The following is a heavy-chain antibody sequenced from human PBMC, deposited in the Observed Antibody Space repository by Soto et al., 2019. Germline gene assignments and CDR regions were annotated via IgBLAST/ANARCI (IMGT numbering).Heavy chain of an antibody. J-gene: IGHJ5*02. CDR3: ARDGPWRELLVRHTEYNWFDP. CDR2: ISYDGSNK. Sequence: QVQLVESGGGVVQPGRSLRLSCAASGFTFSSYAMHWVRQAPGKGLEWVAVISYDGSNKYYADSVKGRFTISRDNSKNTLYLQMNSLRAEDTAVYYCARDGPWRELLVRHTEYNWFDPWGQGTLVTVSS. CDR1: GFTFSSYA. D-gene: IGHD1-26*01. V-gene: IGHV3-30-3*01.